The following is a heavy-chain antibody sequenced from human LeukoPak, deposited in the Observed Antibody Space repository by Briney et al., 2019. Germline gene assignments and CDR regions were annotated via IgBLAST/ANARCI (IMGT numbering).Heavy chain of an antibody. CDR3: ARAEAAGDNRGGYYYFYMDV. CDR1: GFTFSSYG. CDR2: ISYDGSNK. D-gene: IGHD6-25*01. V-gene: IGHV3-30*03. Sequence: GGSLRLSCAASGFTFSSYGMHWVRQAPGKGLERVAVISYDGSNKYYADSVKGRFTISKDNSKNTLYLQMNSLRAEDTAVYYCARAEAAGDNRGGYYYFYMDVWGKGTTVTVSS. J-gene: IGHJ6*03.